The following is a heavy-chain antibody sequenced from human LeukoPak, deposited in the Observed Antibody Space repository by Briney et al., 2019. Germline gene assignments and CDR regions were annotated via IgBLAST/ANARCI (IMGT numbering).Heavy chain of an antibody. D-gene: IGHD4-17*01. CDR3: AKDGHTVTVFDS. V-gene: IGHV3-30*18. CDR1: GFTFSSYG. CDR2: MSYDGRNK. J-gene: IGHJ4*02. Sequence: PGRSLRLSCAASGFTFSSYGMHWVRQAPGKGLEWVAVMSYDGRNKYYADSVKGRFTISRDNSRNTLNLQMNSLRTGDTAVYYCAKDGHTVTVFDSWGQGTLVTVSS.